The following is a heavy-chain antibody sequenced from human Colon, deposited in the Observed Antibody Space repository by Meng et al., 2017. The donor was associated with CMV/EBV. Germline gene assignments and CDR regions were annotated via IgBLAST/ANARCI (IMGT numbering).Heavy chain of an antibody. CDR3: AGGSYQAWELLHY. D-gene: IGHD1-26*01. Sequence: QVQRQQWGAGLLKPSETLALTGAVYVGSFSEDYWSWIRHPPGRGLEWIGEIRHSGSTSYSYNSSLKSRVTISIDTSKNQFSLELTSVTSADTAVYYCAGGSYQAWELLHYWGQGTLVTVSS. V-gene: IGHV4-34*01. J-gene: IGHJ4*02. CDR2: IRHSGSTSY. CDR1: VGSFSEDY.